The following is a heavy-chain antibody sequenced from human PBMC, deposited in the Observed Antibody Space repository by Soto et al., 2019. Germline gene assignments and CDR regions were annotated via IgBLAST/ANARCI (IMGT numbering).Heavy chain of an antibody. V-gene: IGHV1-18*01. Sequence: ASVKVSCKASGYTFISYGISWVRQAPGQGLEWMGWISAYNGNTKYVQKLQGRVTMTTDTSTSTAYMELRSLRFDDTAVYYCARDGGGYCSGGSCYSAYFQHWGQGTLVTVSS. J-gene: IGHJ1*01. CDR1: GYTFISYG. CDR2: ISAYNGNT. CDR3: ARDGGGYCSGGSCYSAYFQH. D-gene: IGHD2-15*01.